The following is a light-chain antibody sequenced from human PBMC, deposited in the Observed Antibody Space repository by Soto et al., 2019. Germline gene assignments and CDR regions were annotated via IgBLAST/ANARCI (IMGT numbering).Light chain of an antibody. V-gene: IGKV1-12*01. Sequence: EIQITQSPSSLSAGLFGTVTITCRASQGSSTWLAWYQQKAGKAPNLLIYGASNLHSGVPSRFSGSGSGTNFTLTISSLQPEDFATYYCQQANSFPITFGQGTRLEIK. CDR1: QGSSTW. CDR3: QQANSFPIT. CDR2: GAS. J-gene: IGKJ5*01.